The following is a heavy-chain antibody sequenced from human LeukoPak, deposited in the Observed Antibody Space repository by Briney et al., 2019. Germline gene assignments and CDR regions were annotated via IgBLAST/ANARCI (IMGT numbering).Heavy chain of an antibody. CDR3: TTGIAVTSDIDY. CDR2: IKSKVDGGTT. J-gene: IGHJ4*02. Sequence: GGSLRLSCAASGFTFINAWMSWVRQAPGKGLEWVGRIKSKVDGGTTDYAAPVKGRFTISRDDSKNTLYLQMNSLKTEDTAVYCCTTGIAVTSDIDYWGQGTLVTVSS. D-gene: IGHD6-19*01. CDR1: GFTFINAW. V-gene: IGHV3-15*01.